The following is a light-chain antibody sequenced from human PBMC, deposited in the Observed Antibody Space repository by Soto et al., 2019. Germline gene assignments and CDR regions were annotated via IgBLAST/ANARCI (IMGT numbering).Light chain of an antibody. Sequence: QSVLTQPPSVSEAPRQRVTLSCSGSSSNIGNNAVNWYQQLPGKAPKLLIYSDDLLPSGVSDRFSGSKSGTSASLAISGLQSEDEADYYCAAWDDSLNGWVFGGGTKVTVL. V-gene: IGLV1-36*01. CDR1: SSNIGNNA. CDR2: SDD. CDR3: AAWDDSLNGWV. J-gene: IGLJ3*02.